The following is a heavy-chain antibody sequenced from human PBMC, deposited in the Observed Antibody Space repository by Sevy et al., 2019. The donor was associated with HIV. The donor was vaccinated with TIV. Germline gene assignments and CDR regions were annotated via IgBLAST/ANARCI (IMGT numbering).Heavy chain of an antibody. J-gene: IGHJ5*02. CDR1: GFTFSSYA. CDR3: AKEGYQSSGYYH. V-gene: IGHV3-23*01. D-gene: IGHD3-22*01. Sequence: GGSLRLSCAASGFTFSSYAMTWVRQAPGKGLEWVSAISGSGGYTYYADSVKGRFTISRDNSKKTLDLEMQSLRAADTAVYYCAKEGYQSSGYYHWGQGTLVTVSS. CDR2: ISGSGGYT.